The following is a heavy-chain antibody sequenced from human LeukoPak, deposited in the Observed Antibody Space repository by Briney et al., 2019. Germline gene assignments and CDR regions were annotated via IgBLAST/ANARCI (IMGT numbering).Heavy chain of an antibody. D-gene: IGHD4-23*01. CDR2: ISWNSGSI. Sequence: GGSLRLSCAASGFTFDDYAMHWVRQAPGKGLEWVSGISWNSGSIGYADSVKGRFTISRDNAKNSLYLQMNSLRSEDTAVYYCARDDYGGNYYYYGMDVWGQGTTVTVSS. J-gene: IGHJ6*02. V-gene: IGHV3-9*01. CDR1: GFTFDDYA. CDR3: ARDDYGGNYYYYGMDV.